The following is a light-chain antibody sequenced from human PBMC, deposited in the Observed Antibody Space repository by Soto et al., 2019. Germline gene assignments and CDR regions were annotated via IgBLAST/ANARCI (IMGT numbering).Light chain of an antibody. CDR2: SNN. CDR3: AAWDDSVNGVV. J-gene: IGLJ2*01. Sequence: QPVLTQPPSASGTPGQRVTISCSGSSSNIGSNPVDWYQQLPGTAPKVLIYSNNQRPAGVPDRFSGSKSGTSASLAISGLQSEDETDYYCAAWDDSVNGVVFGGGTKVTVL. V-gene: IGLV1-44*01. CDR1: SSNIGSNP.